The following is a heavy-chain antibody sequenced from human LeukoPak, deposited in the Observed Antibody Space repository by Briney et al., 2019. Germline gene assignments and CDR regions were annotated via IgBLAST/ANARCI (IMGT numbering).Heavy chain of an antibody. CDR2: IYYSGST. D-gene: IGHD2-15*01. J-gene: IGHJ6*02. V-gene: IGHV4-39*07. Sequence: SETLSLTCTVSGGSISSSSYYWGWIRQPPGKGLEWIGSIYYSGSTYYNPSLKSRVTISVDTSKNQFSLKLSSVTAADTAVYYCARDHCSGGSCYSYYYYGMDVWGQGTTVTVSS. CDR3: ARDHCSGGSCYSYYYYGMDV. CDR1: GGSISSSSYY.